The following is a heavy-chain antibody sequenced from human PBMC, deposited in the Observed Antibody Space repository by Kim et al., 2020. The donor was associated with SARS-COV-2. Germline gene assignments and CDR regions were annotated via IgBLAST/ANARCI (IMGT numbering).Heavy chain of an antibody. Sequence: SPSNAQEFPGRVTMTRDTSTSTVYMELSSLRSEDTAVYYCARGSGSFINYWGQGTLVTVSS. D-gene: IGHD3-22*01. CDR3: ARGSGSFINY. J-gene: IGHJ4*02. V-gene: IGHV1-46*01. CDR2: SP.